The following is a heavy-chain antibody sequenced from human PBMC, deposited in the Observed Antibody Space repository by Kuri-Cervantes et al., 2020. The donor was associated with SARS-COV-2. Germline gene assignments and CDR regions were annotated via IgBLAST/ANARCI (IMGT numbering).Heavy chain of an antibody. CDR3: ASEPDY. CDR2: ISYDGSTK. J-gene: IGHJ4*02. CDR1: GFTFTSYA. V-gene: IGHV3-30*03. Sequence: LSLTCAVSGFTFTSYAMHWVRQAPGKGLEWVAVISYDGSTKYYGDSVKGRFTISRDNSKNTLYLQMNSLRAEDTAVYYCASEPDYWGQGTLVTVSS.